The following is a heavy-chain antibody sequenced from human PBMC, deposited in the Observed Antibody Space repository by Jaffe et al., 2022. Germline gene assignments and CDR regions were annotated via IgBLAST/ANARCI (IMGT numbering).Heavy chain of an antibody. CDR1: GFTFSSYW. D-gene: IGHD4-17*01. CDR2: IKQDGSEK. CDR3: ARDGGNGDFLGTYAFDI. Sequence: EVQLVESGGGLVQPGGSLRLSCAASGFTFSSYWMSWVRQAPGKGLEWVANIKQDGSEKYYVDSVKGRFTISRDNAKNSLYLQMNSLRAEDTAVYYCARDGGNGDFLGTYAFDIWGQGTMVTVSS. J-gene: IGHJ3*02. V-gene: IGHV3-7*01.